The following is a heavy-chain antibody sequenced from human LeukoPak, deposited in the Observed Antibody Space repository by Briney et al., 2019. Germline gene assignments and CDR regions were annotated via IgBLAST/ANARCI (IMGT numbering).Heavy chain of an antibody. Sequence: ASVKVSCKASGYTFTSYHINWVRQATGQGLEWVRWMNPNNSDIGYAQKFQGRVTMTRNTSIGTAYMELSSLRSEDTAIYYCVRVPPGTTIYAYWGQGTLVTVSS. D-gene: IGHD1-14*01. CDR1: GYTFTSYH. J-gene: IGHJ4*02. CDR3: VRVPPGTTIYAY. CDR2: MNPNNSDI. V-gene: IGHV1-8*01.